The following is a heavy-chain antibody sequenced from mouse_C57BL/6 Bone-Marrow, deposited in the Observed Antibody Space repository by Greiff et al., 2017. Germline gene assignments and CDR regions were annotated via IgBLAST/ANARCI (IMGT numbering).Heavy chain of an antibody. V-gene: IGHV5-4*03. CDR3: ARGDLLWLRKWYYFDY. J-gene: IGHJ2*01. Sequence: EVKLVESGGGLVKPGGSLKLSCAASGFTFSSYAMSWVRQTPEKRLEWVATISDGGSYTYYPDNVKGRFTISRDNATNNLYLQMSHLKSEDTAMYYCARGDLLWLRKWYYFDYWGQGTTLTVSS. D-gene: IGHD2-2*01. CDR2: ISDGGSYT. CDR1: GFTFSSYA.